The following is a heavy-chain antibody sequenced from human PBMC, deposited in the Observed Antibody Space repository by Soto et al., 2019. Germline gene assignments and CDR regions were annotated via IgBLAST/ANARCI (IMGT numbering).Heavy chain of an antibody. V-gene: IGHV2-5*02. J-gene: IGHJ4*02. CDR3: APRRGSGSYYGDFDY. D-gene: IGHD1-26*01. CDR1: GFSLSTSGVG. Sequence: QITLKESGPTLVKPTQTLTLTCTFSGFSLSTSGVGVGWIRQPPGKALEWLALIYWDDDKRYSPSLKSRLTITKDTSKNQVVLTMTNMDPVDTATYYCAPRRGSGSYYGDFDYWGQGTLVTVSS. CDR2: IYWDDDK.